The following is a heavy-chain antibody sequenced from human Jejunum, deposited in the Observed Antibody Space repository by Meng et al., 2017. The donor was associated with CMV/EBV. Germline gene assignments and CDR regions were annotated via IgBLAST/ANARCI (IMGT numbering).Heavy chain of an antibody. J-gene: IGHJ4*02. V-gene: IGHV4-4*07. CDR1: GGSINSFY. Sequence: QVQLQGAGPGLVKPSETLSLTCTVSGGSINSFYWSWIRQPAGKGLEWIGRIYSSGSANYNPSLKSRVTMSVDTSKDQFSLKLTSVTAADTAIYYCVRDRLYFEYWGQGTLVTVSS. CDR2: IYSSGSA. CDR3: VRDRLYFEY.